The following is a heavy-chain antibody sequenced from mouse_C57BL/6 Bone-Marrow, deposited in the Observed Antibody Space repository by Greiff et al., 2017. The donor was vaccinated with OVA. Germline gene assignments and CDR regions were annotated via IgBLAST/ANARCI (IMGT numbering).Heavy chain of an antibody. CDR3: ARNGGYDGYPAWFAY. Sequence: VQLQQSGPGLVQPSQSLSITCTVSGFSLTSYGVHWVRQSPGTGLEWLGVIWSGGSTDYNAAFISRLSISKDNSKSQVFFKMNSLQADDTAIYYCARNGGYDGYPAWFAYWGQGTLVTVSA. J-gene: IGHJ3*01. CDR2: IWSGGST. D-gene: IGHD2-3*01. CDR1: GFSLTSYG. V-gene: IGHV2-2*01.